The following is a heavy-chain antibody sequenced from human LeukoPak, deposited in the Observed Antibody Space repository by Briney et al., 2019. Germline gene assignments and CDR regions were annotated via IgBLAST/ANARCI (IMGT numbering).Heavy chain of an antibody. CDR2: IYNSGMT. V-gene: IGHV4-61*08. D-gene: IGHD6-13*01. J-gene: IGHJ5*02. Sequence: SETLSLTCTVSGGSISSGDYYWSWIRQPPGKGLEWIGYIYNSGMTSYTPSLQSRVTISVDLSKNQFSLKLSSVTAADTAVYYCARDYAGSSSWNWFDPWGQGTLVTVSS. CDR3: ARDYAGSSSWNWFDP. CDR1: GGSISSGDYY.